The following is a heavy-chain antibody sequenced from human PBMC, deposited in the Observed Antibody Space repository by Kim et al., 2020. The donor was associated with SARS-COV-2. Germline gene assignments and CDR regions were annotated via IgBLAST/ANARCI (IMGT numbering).Heavy chain of an antibody. D-gene: IGHD2-2*01. Sequence: GGSLRLSCAASGFTFDDYAMHWVRQAPGKGLEWVSLISGDGGSTYYADSVKGRFTISRDNSKNSLYLQMNSLRTEDTALYYCAKDIGDIVVVPANSNYYYYGMDVWGQGTTVTVSS. CDR1: GFTFDDYA. CDR3: AKDIGDIVVVPANSNYYYYGMDV. CDR2: ISGDGGST. J-gene: IGHJ6*02. V-gene: IGHV3-43*02.